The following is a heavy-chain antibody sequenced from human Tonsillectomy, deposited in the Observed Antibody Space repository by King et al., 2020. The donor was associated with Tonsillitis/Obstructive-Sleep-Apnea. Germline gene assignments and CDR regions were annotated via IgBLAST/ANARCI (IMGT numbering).Heavy chain of an antibody. CDR1: GFTVSSNY. D-gene: IGHD1-26*01. V-gene: IGHV3-66*01. CDR2: IDCGGST. Sequence: QLVESGGGLVQPGGSLRLSCAASGFTVSSNYISWVRQAPGEGLEGVSLIDCGGSTNSADSVKGRFTIPIDNSKNTLYLQMNSLRAEDTAVYYCARAPSGGGWDYWGQGTLVTVSS. CDR3: ARAPSGGGWDY. J-gene: IGHJ4*02.